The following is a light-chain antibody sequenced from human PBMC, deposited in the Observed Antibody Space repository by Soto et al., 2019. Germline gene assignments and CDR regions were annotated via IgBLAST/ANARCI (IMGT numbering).Light chain of an antibody. V-gene: IGKV1-9*01. Sequence: DIQLTQSPSFLSASVGDRVTITCRASQGISSYLAWYQQKPGKAPKLLIYAASTLQSTVPSRFSGSGSGTEVTLTIISLQPEDFATHYCQQLNSYPLTFGGGTKVEIK. CDR3: QQLNSYPLT. CDR2: AAS. J-gene: IGKJ4*01. CDR1: QGISSY.